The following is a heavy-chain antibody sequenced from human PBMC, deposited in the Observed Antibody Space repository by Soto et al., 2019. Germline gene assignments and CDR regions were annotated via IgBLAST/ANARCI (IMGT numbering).Heavy chain of an antibody. Sequence: SETLSLTCTVSGGSIANNNYFWGWVRQPPGKGLEWIGSAAYSGGTYKNPSLKSRVTVSVDTSKNQFSLKLTSVTAADTAVYYCAKVVVGATSHSDFDFWGQGIPVTVSS. D-gene: IGHD2-15*01. V-gene: IGHV4-39*01. CDR2: AAYSGGT. CDR1: GGSIANNNYF. CDR3: AKVVVGATSHSDFDF. J-gene: IGHJ4*02.